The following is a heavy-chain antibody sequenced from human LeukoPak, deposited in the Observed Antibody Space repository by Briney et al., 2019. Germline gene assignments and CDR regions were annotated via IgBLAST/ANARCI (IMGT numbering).Heavy chain of an antibody. J-gene: IGHJ6*03. CDR2: SKERGGT. CDR3: ARRVKVIYYMDL. D-gene: IGHD3-22*01. Sequence: AETLSLTCAVYGVSFSGYYWTWIRQFPGRGREGIGESKERGGTNYNPSLKSRVTMYVEKYNNHFSLQLTSVPAADTAVYYCARRVKVIYYMDLWGKGTTVTVSS. CDR1: GVSFSGYY. V-gene: IGHV4-34*01.